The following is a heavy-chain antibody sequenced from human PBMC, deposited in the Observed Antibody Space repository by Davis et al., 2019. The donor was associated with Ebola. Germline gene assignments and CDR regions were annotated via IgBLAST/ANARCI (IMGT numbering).Heavy chain of an antibody. D-gene: IGHD4-11*01. Sequence: GESLKISCAASGFIFSSYGMHWVRQAPGKGLEWVAVIPYYGSNKYYADSVKGRFTISRDNSKNTLYLQMNSLRAEDTAVYYCARDDYSNYGGAFDIWGQGTMVTVSS. V-gene: IGHV3-30*03. CDR2: IPYYGSNK. J-gene: IGHJ3*02. CDR1: GFIFSSYG. CDR3: ARDDYSNYGGAFDI.